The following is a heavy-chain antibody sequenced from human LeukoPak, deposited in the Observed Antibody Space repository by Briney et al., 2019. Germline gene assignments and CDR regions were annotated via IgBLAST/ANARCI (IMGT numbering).Heavy chain of an antibody. CDR3: ARDWYYSDGYFDY. V-gene: IGHV1-2*02. CDR1: GYTFTGYY. D-gene: IGHD4-17*01. CDR2: INPSSGGT. J-gene: IGHJ4*02. Sequence: ASMKVSCKASGYTFTGYYMHWVRQAPGQGLEWMGWINPSSGGTNYAQKFQGRVTLTRDTSISTAYMELSRLRSDDTAVYYCARDWYYSDGYFDYWGQGTLVTVSS.